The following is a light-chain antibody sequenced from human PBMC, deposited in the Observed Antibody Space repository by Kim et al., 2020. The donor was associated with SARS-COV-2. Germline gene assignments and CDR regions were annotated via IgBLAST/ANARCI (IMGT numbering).Light chain of an antibody. J-gene: IGLJ2*01. CDR2: RDS. Sequence: SYELTQPPSVSVSPGQTASITCSGDKLGDKYASWYQQKPGQSPVVVIYRDSERPSGIPERFSGSNSGNTATLTINGTQAMDEADYHCQAWDSNKIFFGGGTQLTVL. V-gene: IGLV3-1*01. CDR1: KLGDKY. CDR3: QAWDSNKIF.